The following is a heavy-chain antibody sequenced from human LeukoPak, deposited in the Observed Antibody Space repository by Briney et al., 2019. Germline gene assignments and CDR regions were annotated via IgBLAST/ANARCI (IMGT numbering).Heavy chain of an antibody. Sequence: SETLSLTCAVYGGSFSGYYWSWIRQPPGKGLEWIGEINHSGSTNYNPSLKSRVTMSVDTSKNQFSLKMSSVTAADTAVYYCAKSGGYGLIDYWGQGTLVTVSS. CDR2: INHSGST. J-gene: IGHJ4*01. CDR1: GGSFSGYY. D-gene: IGHD6-25*01. V-gene: IGHV4-34*01. CDR3: AKSGGYGLIDY.